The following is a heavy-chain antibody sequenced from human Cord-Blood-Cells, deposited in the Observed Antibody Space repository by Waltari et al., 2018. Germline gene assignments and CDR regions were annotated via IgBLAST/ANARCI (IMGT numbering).Heavy chain of an antibody. Sequence: QVQLVQSGAEVKKPGASVKVSCKASGGTFSSYAISWLRQAPGQGLEWMGRISPILGIANYAQKFQGRVTITADKSTSTAYMELSSLRSEDTAVYYCARDYGDYVVGFDIWGQGTMVTVSS. CDR2: ISPILGIA. D-gene: IGHD4-17*01. CDR1: GGTFSSYA. V-gene: IGHV1-69*09. J-gene: IGHJ3*02. CDR3: ARDYGDYVVGFDI.